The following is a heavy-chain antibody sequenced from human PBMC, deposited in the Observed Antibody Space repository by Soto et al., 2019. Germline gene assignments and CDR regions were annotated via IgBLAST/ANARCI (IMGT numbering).Heavy chain of an antibody. Sequence: GESLKISFKGSGYSFTSYWIGWVRQMPGKGLEWMGIIYPGDSDTRYSPSFQGQVTISADKSISTAYLQWSSLKASDTAMYYCARRLWGVLGYSYGYFDYWGQGTLVTVSS. CDR1: GYSFTSYW. V-gene: IGHV5-51*01. J-gene: IGHJ4*02. D-gene: IGHD5-18*01. CDR3: ARRLWGVLGYSYGYFDY. CDR2: IYPGDSDT.